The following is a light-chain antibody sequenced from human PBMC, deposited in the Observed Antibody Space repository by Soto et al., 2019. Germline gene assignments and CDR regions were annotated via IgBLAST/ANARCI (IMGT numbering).Light chain of an antibody. CDR2: GAS. CDR1: QSVSSNY. CDR3: QHYNSYSEA. J-gene: IGKJ1*01. Sequence: EILLTQSPGTLCLSPGEGATLSCKASQSVSSNYLAWYQQKPGQAPRLLIHGASGRATGIPDRFSGSVSGTEFTLTISSLQPDDFATYYCQHYNSYSEAFGQGTKVDIK. V-gene: IGKV3-20*01.